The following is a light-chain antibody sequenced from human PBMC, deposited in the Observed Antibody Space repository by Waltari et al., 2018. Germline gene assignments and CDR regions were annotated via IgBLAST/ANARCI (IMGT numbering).Light chain of an antibody. CDR3: SSYAGGNRDV. Sequence: QSALTQPTSASGSPGPSVTISCTGTSSDIGGYHYVPWYQQHPGKAPKLMIYAVSKRPSGVPDRFSGSKSGNTASLTVSGLQGEDEADYYCSSYAGGNRDVFGTGTRVTVL. J-gene: IGLJ1*01. V-gene: IGLV2-8*01. CDR1: SSDIGGYHY. CDR2: AVS.